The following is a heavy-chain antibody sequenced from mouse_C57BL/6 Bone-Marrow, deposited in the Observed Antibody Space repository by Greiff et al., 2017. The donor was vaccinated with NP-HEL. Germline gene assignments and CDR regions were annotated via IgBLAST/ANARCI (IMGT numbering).Heavy chain of an antibody. CDR1: GYSITSDY. CDR3: ARGIYYGNRYWYFDV. Sequence: EVKLQESGPGLAKPSQTLSLTCSVTGYSITSDYWNWIRKFPGNKLEYMGYISYSGSTYYNPSLKSRISITRDTSKNQYYLQLNSVTTEDTATYYCARGIYYGNRYWYFDVWGTGTTVTVSS. D-gene: IGHD2-1*01. J-gene: IGHJ1*03. CDR2: ISYSGST. V-gene: IGHV3-8*01.